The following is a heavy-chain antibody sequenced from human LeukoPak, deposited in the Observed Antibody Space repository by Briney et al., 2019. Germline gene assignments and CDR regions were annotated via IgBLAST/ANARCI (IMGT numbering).Heavy chain of an antibody. CDR2: IYYSGST. Sequence: SETLSLTCTVSGGSISSYYWSWIRQPPGKGLEWIGYIYYSGSTNYSPSLKSRVTISVDTSKNQFSLKLSSVTAADTAVYYCARVTPAAIGGFADYWGQGTLVTVSS. CDR1: GGSISSYY. D-gene: IGHD2-2*02. CDR3: ARVTPAAIGGFADY. V-gene: IGHV4-59*01. J-gene: IGHJ4*02.